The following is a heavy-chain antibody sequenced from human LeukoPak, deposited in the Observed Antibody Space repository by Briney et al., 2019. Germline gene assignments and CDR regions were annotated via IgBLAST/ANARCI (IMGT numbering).Heavy chain of an antibody. CDR3: AGATNDILTGYYDY. CDR2: IYFSGSA. Sequence: SETLSLTCIVSGDITHYWGWIRQPPGKGLECIGSIYFSGSAYYNPSLRSRVTISLDTSKNQFSLKLSSVTAADTAVYYCAGATNDILTGYYDYWGQGTLVTVSS. V-gene: IGHV4-39*01. D-gene: IGHD3-9*01. CDR1: GDITHY. J-gene: IGHJ4*02.